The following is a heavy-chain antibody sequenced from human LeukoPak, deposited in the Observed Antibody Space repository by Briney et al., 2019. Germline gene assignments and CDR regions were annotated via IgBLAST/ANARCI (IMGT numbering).Heavy chain of an antibody. V-gene: IGHV3-64D*06. D-gene: IGHD2-8*01. CDR3: AREYCTNGVCYDPDY. CDR2: ISSNGGST. Sequence: GGSLRLSCSASGFTFSSYAMHWVRQAPGKGLEYVSAISSNGGSTYYADSVKGRFTISRDNSKNTLYLQMSSLRSDDTAVYYCAREYCTNGVCYDPDYWGQGTLVTVSS. CDR1: GFTFSSYA. J-gene: IGHJ4*02.